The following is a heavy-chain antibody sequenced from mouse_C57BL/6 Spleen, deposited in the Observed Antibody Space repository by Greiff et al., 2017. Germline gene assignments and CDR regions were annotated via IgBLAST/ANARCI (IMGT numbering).Heavy chain of an antibody. CDR2: IYPGDGDT. V-gene: IGHV1-80*01. CDR3: ARSLRGWYFDV. CDR1: GYAFSSYW. J-gene: IGHJ1*03. D-gene: IGHD1-1*01. Sequence: QVQLQQSGAELVKPGASVKISCKASGYAFSSYWMNWVKQRPGKGLEWIGQIYPGDGDTTYNGKFKGKATLTADKSSSTAYMQLSSLTSEDSAVYFCARSLRGWYFDVWGTGTTVTVSS.